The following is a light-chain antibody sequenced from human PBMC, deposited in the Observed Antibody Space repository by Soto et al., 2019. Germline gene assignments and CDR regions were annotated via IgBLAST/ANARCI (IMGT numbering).Light chain of an antibody. CDR2: EVS. J-gene: IGLJ1*01. CDR3: CSFTSSRTVV. Sequence: QSALTQPASVSGSPGQSITISCTGTSSDVGGYNYVTWYQQYPGQAPKIIIYEVSKRPPGVSNRFSGSKSGNTASLTVSGLQAEDEADYFCCSFTSSRTVVFGVGTKLTVL. CDR1: SSDVGGYNY. V-gene: IGLV2-14*01.